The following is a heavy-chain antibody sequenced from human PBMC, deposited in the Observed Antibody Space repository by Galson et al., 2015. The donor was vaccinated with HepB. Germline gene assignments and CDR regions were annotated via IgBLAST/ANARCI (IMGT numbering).Heavy chain of an antibody. CDR3: SRELPHYCPNGVCSLDSKWFDP. Sequence: SLRLSCAASGFTFGDYGMTWFRQAPGKGLEWVGFIRSKAYGGTTDYAASVKDRFTISRDDSKSIAYLQMNSLKTEDTAVYYCSRELPHYCPNGVCSLDSKWFDPWGQGTLVTVSS. CDR1: GFTFGDYG. D-gene: IGHD2-8*01. J-gene: IGHJ5*02. V-gene: IGHV3-49*03. CDR2: IRSKAYGGTT.